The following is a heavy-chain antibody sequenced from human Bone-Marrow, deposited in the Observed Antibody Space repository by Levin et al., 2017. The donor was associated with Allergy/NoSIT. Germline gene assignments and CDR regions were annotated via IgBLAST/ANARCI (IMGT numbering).Heavy chain of an antibody. Sequence: GVSLKISCKASGYTFTGYYMHWVRQAPGQGLEWMGRINPNSGGTNYAQKFQGRVTMTRDTSISTAYMELSRLRSDDTAVYYCARGLERLSFDYWGQGTLVTVSS. CDR2: INPNSGGT. J-gene: IGHJ4*02. CDR3: ARGLERLSFDY. CDR1: GYTFTGYY. V-gene: IGHV1-2*06. D-gene: IGHD1-1*01.